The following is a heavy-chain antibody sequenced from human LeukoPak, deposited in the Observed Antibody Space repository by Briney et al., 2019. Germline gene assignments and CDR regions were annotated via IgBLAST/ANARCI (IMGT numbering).Heavy chain of an antibody. CDR2: IHYSGST. J-gene: IGHJ3*02. Sequence: SETLSLTCTVSGGSVSSYYWSWIRQPPGKGLEWIGYIHYSGSTNYNPSLKSRVTISVDTSKNQFSLKLSSVTAADTAVYYCARDRLREDAFDIWGQGTMVTVSS. D-gene: IGHD1-26*01. CDR1: GGSVSSYY. V-gene: IGHV4-59*02. CDR3: ARDRLREDAFDI.